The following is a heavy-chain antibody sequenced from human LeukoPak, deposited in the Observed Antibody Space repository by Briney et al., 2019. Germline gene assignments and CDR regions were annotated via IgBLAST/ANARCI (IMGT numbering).Heavy chain of an antibody. CDR3: ATATYDSSGFKFDY. CDR2: IIPIFGTA. J-gene: IGHJ4*02. V-gene: IGHV1-69*13. D-gene: IGHD3-22*01. Sequence: GASVKVSCKASGGTFSSYAISWVRQAPGQGLEWMGGIIPIFGTANYAQKFQGRVTITADESTSTAYMELSSLRSEDTAVYYCATATYDSSGFKFDYWGQGTLVTVSS. CDR1: GGTFSSYA.